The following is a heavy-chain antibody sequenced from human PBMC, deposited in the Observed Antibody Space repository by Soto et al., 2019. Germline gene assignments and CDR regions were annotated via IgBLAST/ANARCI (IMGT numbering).Heavy chain of an antibody. J-gene: IGHJ5*02. V-gene: IGHV1-58*01. CDR2: IVVGSRNT. Sequence: SVKVSCKASGFTFTSSAVKWVRQARGQRLEWIGWIVVGSRNTNYAQKFQERVTITRDMSTSTAYMELSSLRSEDTAVYYCAADRKGGRITMVRGPKGFDPWGQGTLVTVSS. D-gene: IGHD3-10*01. CDR3: AADRKGGRITMVRGPKGFDP. CDR1: GFTFTSSA.